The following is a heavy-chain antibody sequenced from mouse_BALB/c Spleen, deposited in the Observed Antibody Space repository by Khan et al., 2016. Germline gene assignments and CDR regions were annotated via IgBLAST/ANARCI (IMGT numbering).Heavy chain of an antibody. J-gene: IGHJ1*01. CDR2: INTYSGES. CDR1: GYTFTNYG. Sequence: QIQLVQSGPELKRPGKTVKISCKASGYTFTNYGINWVKQAPGKGLKWMGWINTYSGESTYPDDFKGRFAFSLETSANTAYLQINNLKNEDTATYFCARYRYYYGSSRYFDVWGAGTTVTVSS. D-gene: IGHD1-1*01. CDR3: ARYRYYYGSSRYFDV. V-gene: IGHV9-3-1*01.